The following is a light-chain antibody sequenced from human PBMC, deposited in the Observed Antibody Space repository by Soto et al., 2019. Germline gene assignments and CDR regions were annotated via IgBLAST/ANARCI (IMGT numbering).Light chain of an antibody. Sequence: QPVLTQSPSASASLGASVKLTCTLSSGHRSYAIAWHQQQPEKGPRYLMKVDSDGSHSKGDGILDRFSGSSSGAERYLTISILQSEDEADYYCQTWGTAIWVFGGGTKITFL. CDR2: VDSDGSH. J-gene: IGLJ3*02. CDR1: SGHRSYA. CDR3: QTWGTAIWV. V-gene: IGLV4-69*01.